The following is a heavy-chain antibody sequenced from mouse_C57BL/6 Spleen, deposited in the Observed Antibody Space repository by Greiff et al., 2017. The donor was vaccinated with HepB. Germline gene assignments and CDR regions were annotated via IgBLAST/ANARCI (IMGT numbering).Heavy chain of an antibody. V-gene: IGHV1-52*01. CDR2: IDPSDSET. CDR3: ARSYYYGSTGYAMDY. J-gene: IGHJ4*01. CDR1: GYTFTSYW. D-gene: IGHD1-1*01. Sequence: VQLQQPGAELVRPGSSVKLSCKASGYTFTSYWMHWVKQRPIQGLEWIGNIDPSDSETHYNQKFKDKATLTVDKSSSTAYMQLSSLTSEDSAVYYCARSYYYGSTGYAMDYWGQGTSVTVSS.